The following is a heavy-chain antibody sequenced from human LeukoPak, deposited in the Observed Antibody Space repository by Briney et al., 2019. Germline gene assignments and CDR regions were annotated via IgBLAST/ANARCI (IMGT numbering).Heavy chain of an antibody. CDR3: ATYLTTEKGWFDP. D-gene: IGHD4-11*01. V-gene: IGHV4-59*01. CDR2: IYYSGST. CDR1: GFSFSSFW. Sequence: GSLRLSCAASGFSFSSFWMSWVRQAPGKGLEWIGYIYYSGSTNYNPSLKSRVTISVDTSKNQFSLKLSSVTAADTAVYYCATYLTTEKGWFDPWGQGTLVTVSS. J-gene: IGHJ5*02.